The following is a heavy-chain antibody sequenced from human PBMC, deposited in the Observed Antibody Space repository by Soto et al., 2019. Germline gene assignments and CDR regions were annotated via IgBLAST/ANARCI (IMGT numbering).Heavy chain of an antibody. CDR3: AKVSSIVGDGDHDY. D-gene: IGHD4-17*01. CDR1: GFTFTTYA. CDR2: ISSSGDIP. V-gene: IGHV3-23*01. Sequence: EVQLLESGGGLVQPGGSLRLSCAASGFTFTTYAMSWVRQPPGKGLEWVSGISSSGDIPYYADSVKGRFSISRDQSKKTVYLQMNSLRAEDTALYYCAKVSSIVGDGDHDYWGQGTLVSVSS. J-gene: IGHJ4*02.